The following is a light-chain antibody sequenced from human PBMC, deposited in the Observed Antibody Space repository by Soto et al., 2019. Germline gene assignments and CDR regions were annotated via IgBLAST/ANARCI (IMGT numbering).Light chain of an antibody. Sequence: DIVMTQSPDSLAVSLGERATINCKSSQSVLYSYDKRNYLAWYQQKPGQTPKLFIYWASTRESGVPDRFSGSGSGTDFTLTISSLRAEDVAVYYCQQYYSTPFTFGPATKVDIK. CDR2: WAS. CDR3: QQYYSTPFT. CDR1: QSVLYSYDKRNY. J-gene: IGKJ3*01. V-gene: IGKV4-1*01.